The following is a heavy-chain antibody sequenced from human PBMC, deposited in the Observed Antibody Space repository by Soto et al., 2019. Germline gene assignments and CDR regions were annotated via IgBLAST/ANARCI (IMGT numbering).Heavy chain of an antibody. Sequence: PGGSLRLSCAASGFTFDDYAMHWVRQAPGKGLEWVSGISWNSGSIGYADSVKGRFTISRDNAKNSLYLQMNSLRAEDTALYYCAKYLKSSYSSGWYGYAFDIWGQGTMVTVSS. V-gene: IGHV3-9*01. CDR2: ISWNSGSI. CDR1: GFTFDDYA. CDR3: AKYLKSSYSSGWYGYAFDI. J-gene: IGHJ3*02. D-gene: IGHD6-19*01.